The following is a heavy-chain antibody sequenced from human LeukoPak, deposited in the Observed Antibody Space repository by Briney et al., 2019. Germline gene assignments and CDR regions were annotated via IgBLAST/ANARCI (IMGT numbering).Heavy chain of an antibody. CDR2: ISYDGSNK. J-gene: IGHJ4*02. CDR3: AKPAVAGSVVHYYFDY. D-gene: IGHD6-19*01. Sequence: GGSLRLSCAASGFTFSSYGMHWVRQAPGKGLEWVAVISYDGSNKYYADSVKGRFTISRDNSKNTLYLQMNSLRAEDTAVYYCAKPAVAGSVVHYYFDYWGQGTLVTVSS. V-gene: IGHV3-30*18. CDR1: GFTFSSYG.